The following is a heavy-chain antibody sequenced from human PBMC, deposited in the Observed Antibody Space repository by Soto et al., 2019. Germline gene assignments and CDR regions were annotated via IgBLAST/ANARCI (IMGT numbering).Heavy chain of an antibody. CDR1: GYTFTSYG. D-gene: IGHD3-3*01. V-gene: IGHV1-3*01. CDR2: INPGNGNT. J-gene: IGHJ5*02. CDR3: ARERGITIFGVAPPAENWFDP. Sequence: ASVKVSCKASGYTFTSYGMNWVRQAPGRGLEWMGWINPGNGNTKYSQKFQGRVTITRDTSASTAYMELSSLRSEDTAVYYCARERGITIFGVAPPAENWFDPWGQGTLVTVSS.